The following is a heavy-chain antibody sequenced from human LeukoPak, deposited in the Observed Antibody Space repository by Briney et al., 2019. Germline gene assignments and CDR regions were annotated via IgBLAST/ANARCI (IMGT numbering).Heavy chain of an antibody. CDR1: GYTLTDHD. CDR3: ANWAGTPAGYFSGPLDY. CDR2: INPGNGNT. V-gene: IGHV1-3*01. J-gene: IGHJ4*02. D-gene: IGHD6-19*01. Sequence: ASVKVSCKASGYTLTDHDIHWVRQAPGQRLEWMGWINPGNGNTKYSQKFQGRVTITRDTFASTAYMELSSLTFEDMAVYYCANWAGTPAGYFSGPLDYWGQGTLVTVSS.